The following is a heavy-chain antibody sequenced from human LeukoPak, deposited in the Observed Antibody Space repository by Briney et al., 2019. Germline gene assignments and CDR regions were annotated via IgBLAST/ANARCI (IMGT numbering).Heavy chain of an antibody. CDR1: GFTFARSA. Sequence: SLKVSCKASGFTFARSAVQWVRQARGQHPEWIGWIVIANGNTNYAQKFQERLTITRDMSTSTAYMELSSLRSEHTAVYYCAAEDDFLTGYYDFDYWGQGTVVTVSS. CDR3: AAEDDFLTGYYDFDY. CDR2: IVIANGNT. J-gene: IGHJ4*02. V-gene: IGHV1-58*01. D-gene: IGHD3-9*01.